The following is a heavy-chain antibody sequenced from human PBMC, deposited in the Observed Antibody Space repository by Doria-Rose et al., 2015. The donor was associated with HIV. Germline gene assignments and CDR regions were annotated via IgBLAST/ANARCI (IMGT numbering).Heavy chain of an antibody. Sequence: LSLTCAISGDSVSRNNASWNWIRQSPSRGLEWLGRTYYRSKWYNDYAVSVGSRIIINPDTSKNQVSLQLNSVTPEDTAVYYCARADEYSSSSGLDYWGQGTLVTVSS. J-gene: IGHJ4*02. V-gene: IGHV6-1*01. CDR1: GDSVSRNNAS. CDR3: ARADEYSSSSGLDY. CDR2: TYYRSKWYN. D-gene: IGHD6-6*01.